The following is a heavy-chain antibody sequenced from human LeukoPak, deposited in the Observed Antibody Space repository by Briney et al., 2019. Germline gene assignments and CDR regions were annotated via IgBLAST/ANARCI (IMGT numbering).Heavy chain of an antibody. J-gene: IGHJ4*02. CDR3: ARDSLTMIVGRQKRGLDY. CDR1: GSTFTNHG. Sequence: ASVKVSCKVSGSTFTNHGISWVREAPGQGLEWMGWMNPNSGNTGYAQKFQGRVTITRNTSISTAYMELSSLRSEDTAVYYCARDSLTMIVGRQKRGLDYWGQGTLVTVSS. D-gene: IGHD3-22*01. V-gene: IGHV1-8*01. CDR2: MNPNSGNT.